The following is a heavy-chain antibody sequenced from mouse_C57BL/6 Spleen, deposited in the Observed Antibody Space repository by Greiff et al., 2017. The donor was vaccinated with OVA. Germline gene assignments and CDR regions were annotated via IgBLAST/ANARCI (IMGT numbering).Heavy chain of an antibody. J-gene: IGHJ1*03. Sequence: EVMLVESGGGLVQPGGSMKLSCAASGFTFSDSWMDWVRQSPEKGLEWVAEIRNKANNHATYYAESVKGRFTISRDDSKSSVYLQMNSLRAEDTGIYYCTLYYGSSHWYFDVWGTGTTVTVSS. CDR2: IRNKANNHAT. CDR3: TLYYGSSHWYFDV. CDR1: GFTFSDSW. D-gene: IGHD1-1*01. V-gene: IGHV6-6*01.